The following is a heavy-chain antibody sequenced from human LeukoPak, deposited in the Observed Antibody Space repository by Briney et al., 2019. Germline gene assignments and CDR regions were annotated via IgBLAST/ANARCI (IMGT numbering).Heavy chain of an antibody. V-gene: IGHV3-74*01. D-gene: IGHD3-10*01. J-gene: IGHJ5*02. Sequence: GGSLRLSCAASGFTFDDYAMHWVRQAPGKGLEWVSRINSDGSSTTYADSVKGRFTISRDNAKNTLYLQMNSLRAEDTAVYYCARVQYYGSGSYYNWFDPWGQGTLVTVSS. CDR1: GFTFDDYA. CDR3: ARVQYYGSGSYYNWFDP. CDR2: INSDGSST.